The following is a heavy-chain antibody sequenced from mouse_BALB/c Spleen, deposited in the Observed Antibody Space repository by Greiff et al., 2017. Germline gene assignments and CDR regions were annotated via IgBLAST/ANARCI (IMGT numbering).Heavy chain of an antibody. V-gene: IGHV3-2*02. CDR2: ISYSGST. Sequence: EVQLVESGPGLVKPSQSLSLTCTVTGYSITSDYAWNWIRQFPGNKLEWMGYISYSGSTSYNPSLKSRISITRDTSKNQFFLQLNSVTTEDTATYYCAIYYDYEGPFAYWGQGTLVTVSA. J-gene: IGHJ3*01. CDR1: GYSITSDYA. CDR3: AIYYDYEGPFAY. D-gene: IGHD2-4*01.